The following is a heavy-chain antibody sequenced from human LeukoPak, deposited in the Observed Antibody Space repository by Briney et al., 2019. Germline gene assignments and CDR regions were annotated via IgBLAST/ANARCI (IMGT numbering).Heavy chain of an antibody. CDR1: GFTFSSYS. CDR3: ASDRQAYSGYDSPIDY. CDR2: ISSSSSYI. J-gene: IGHJ4*02. V-gene: IGHV3-21*01. Sequence: GGSLRLSCAASGFTFSSYSMNWVRQAPGKGLEWVSSISSSSSYIYYADSVKGRFTISRDNAKNTLYLQMNSLRAEDTAVYYCASDRQAYSGYDSPIDYWGQGTLVTVSS. D-gene: IGHD5-12*01.